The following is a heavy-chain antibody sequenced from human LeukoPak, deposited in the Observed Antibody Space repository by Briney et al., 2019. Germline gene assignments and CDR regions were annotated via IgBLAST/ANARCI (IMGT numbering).Heavy chain of an antibody. CDR1: GFTFDDYA. CDR2: ILRNSGSI. D-gene: IGHD6-13*01. V-gene: IGHV3-9*01. Sequence: GRSLRLSCAASGFTFDDYAMHWVRQAPGKGLEWVSGILRNSGSIGYADSVKGRFTVSRDDAKNSLYLQMNSLRAEDTALYYCVKDGGRDTAAAYYWGQGTLVSVSS. CDR3: VKDGGRDTAAAYY. J-gene: IGHJ4*02.